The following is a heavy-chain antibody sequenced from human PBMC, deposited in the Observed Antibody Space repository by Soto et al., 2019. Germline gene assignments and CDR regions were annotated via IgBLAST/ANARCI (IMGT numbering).Heavy chain of an antibody. CDR3: ARNLGSGDYRYLLKY. CDR1: GYSFTTYW. Sequence: GESLKISCKGSGYSFTTYWIAWVRQMPGKGLEWMGIIYPDDSDTRYSPSFQGRVTISVDKSISTAYLQWSSLKASDTAMYYCARNLGSGDYRYLLKYWGQGTLVTVSS. CDR2: IYPDDSDT. D-gene: IGHD4-17*01. V-gene: IGHV5-51*01. J-gene: IGHJ4*02.